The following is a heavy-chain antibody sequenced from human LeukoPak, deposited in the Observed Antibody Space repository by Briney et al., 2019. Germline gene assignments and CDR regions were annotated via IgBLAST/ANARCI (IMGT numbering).Heavy chain of an antibody. CDR1: GGSFSGYY. CDR3: ARGGYTYGFDAFDI. V-gene: IGHV4-59*01. D-gene: IGHD5-18*01. Sequence: SETLSLTCAVYGGSFSGYYWSWIRQPPGKGLEWIGYKYYSGRTNYNPPLKSRVTISVDTSKNQFSLKLSSVTAADTAVYYCARGGYTYGFDAFDIWGQGTMVTVSS. CDR2: KYYSGRT. J-gene: IGHJ3*02.